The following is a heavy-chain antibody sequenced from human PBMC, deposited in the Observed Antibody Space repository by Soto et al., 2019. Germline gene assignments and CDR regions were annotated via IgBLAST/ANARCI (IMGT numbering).Heavy chain of an antibody. CDR3: ARRRVVPAAKYYYYYGMDV. V-gene: IGHV5-10-1*01. J-gene: IGHJ6*02. Sequence: PGESLKISCKGSGYSFTSYWISWVRQMPGKGLEWMGRIDPSDSYTNYSPSFQGHVTISADKSISTAYLQWSSLKASDTAMYYCARRRVVPAAKYYYYYGMDVWGQGTTVTVSS. CDR1: GYSFTSYW. D-gene: IGHD2-2*01. CDR2: IDPSDSYT.